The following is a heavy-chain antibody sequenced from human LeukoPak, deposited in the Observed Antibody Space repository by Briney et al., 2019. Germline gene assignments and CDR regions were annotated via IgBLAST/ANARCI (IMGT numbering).Heavy chain of an antibody. D-gene: IGHD2-2*01. CDR3: ARPVVPAAMGLYDAFDI. CDR2: IYPGDSDT. V-gene: IGHV5-51*01. CDR1: GGSISSYY. J-gene: IGHJ3*02. Sequence: ETLSLTCTVSGGSISSYYWSWIRQPPGKGLEWIGIIYPGDSDTRYSPSFQGQVTISADKSISTAYLQWSSLKASDTAMYYCARPVVPAAMGLYDAFDIWGQGTMVTVSS.